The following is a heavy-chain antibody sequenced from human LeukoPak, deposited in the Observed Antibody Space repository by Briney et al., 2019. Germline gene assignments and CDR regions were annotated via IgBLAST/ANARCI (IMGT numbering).Heavy chain of an antibody. D-gene: IGHD2-15*01. J-gene: IGHJ3*02. CDR2: INSDGSST. V-gene: IGHV3-74*01. Sequence: RGSLRLSCAASGFTFSSYWMHWVRQAPGKGLVWVSRINSDGSSTSYADSVKGRFTISRDNAKNTLYLQMNSLRAEDTAVYYCARVSRVVVVAGRAFDIWGQGTMVTVSS. CDR1: GFTFSSYW. CDR3: ARVSRVVVVAGRAFDI.